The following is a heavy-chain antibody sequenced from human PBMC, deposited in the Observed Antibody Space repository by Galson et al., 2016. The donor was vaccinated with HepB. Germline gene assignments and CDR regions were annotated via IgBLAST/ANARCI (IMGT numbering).Heavy chain of an antibody. CDR1: GYTFTTYG. V-gene: IGHV1-18*01. D-gene: IGHD6-13*01. CDR2: ISPYSGNT. CDR3: AKKEGVAARNHYYSYHGMDV. J-gene: IGHJ6*02. Sequence: SVKVSCKASGYTFTTYGISWVRQAPGQGLEWMGWISPYSGNTNYAQKFQGRVTMSTDTSTSTAYMELRILRSDDTAVYYCAKKEGVAARNHYYSYHGMDVWGRGTTVTVSS.